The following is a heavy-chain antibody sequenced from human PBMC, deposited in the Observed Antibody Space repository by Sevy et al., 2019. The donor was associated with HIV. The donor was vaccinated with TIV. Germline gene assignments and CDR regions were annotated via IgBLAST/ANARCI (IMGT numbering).Heavy chain of an antibody. CDR3: ARAKRERDAFDI. CDR2: ISYDGSNK. J-gene: IGHJ3*02. Sequence: GGSLRLSCAASGFTFSSYAMHWVRQAPGNGLEWVAVISYDGSNKYYADSVKGRFTISRDNSKNTLYLQMNSLRAEDTAVYYCARAKRERDAFDIWGQGTMVTVSS. CDR1: GFTFSSYA. V-gene: IGHV3-30-3*01.